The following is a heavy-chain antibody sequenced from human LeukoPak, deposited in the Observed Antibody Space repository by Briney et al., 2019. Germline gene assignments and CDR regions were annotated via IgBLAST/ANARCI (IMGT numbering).Heavy chain of an antibody. CDR2: ISSSGST. J-gene: IGHJ3*02. V-gene: IGHV4-61*02. CDR3: ARGPYSYDSSGAFDI. Sequence: SETLSLTCTVSGDSISSGDYYWSWIRQPAGKGLEWIGRISSSGSTNYNPSLRGRVTISVDTSKNQFSLKLSSVTAADTAVYFCARGPYSYDSSGAFDIWGQGTMVTVSS. CDR1: GDSISSGDYY. D-gene: IGHD3-22*01.